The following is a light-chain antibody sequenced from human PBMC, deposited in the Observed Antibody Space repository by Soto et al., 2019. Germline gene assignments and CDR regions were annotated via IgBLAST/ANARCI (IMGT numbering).Light chain of an antibody. Sequence: QSVLTQPHSVSGAPGQRVTISCTGSSSNIGAGYDVHWYQQLPGRAPKLLIYGNTNRPSGVPDRFSGSKSRTSASLAITGLQAEDEADYYCLSFDSSLSVVFGGGTQLTVL. J-gene: IGLJ2*01. V-gene: IGLV1-40*01. CDR3: LSFDSSLSVV. CDR2: GNT. CDR1: SSNIGAGYD.